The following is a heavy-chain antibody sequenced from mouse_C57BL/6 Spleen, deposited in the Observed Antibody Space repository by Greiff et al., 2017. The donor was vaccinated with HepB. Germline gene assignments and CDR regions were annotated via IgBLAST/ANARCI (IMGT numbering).Heavy chain of an antibody. D-gene: IGHD2-4*01. J-gene: IGHJ3*01. CDR1: GYTFTSYW. Sequence: QVQLKQPGAELVRPGSSVKLSCKASGYTFTSYWMHWVKQRPIQGLEWIGNIDPSDSETHYNQKFKDKATLTVDKYSSTAYMQLSSLTSEDSAVYYCAICYDYGAWFAYWGKGTLVTVSA. V-gene: IGHV1-52*01. CDR2: IDPSDSET. CDR3: AICYDYGAWFAY.